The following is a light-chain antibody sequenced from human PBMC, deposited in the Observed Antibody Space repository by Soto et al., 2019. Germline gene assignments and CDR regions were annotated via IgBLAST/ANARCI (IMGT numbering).Light chain of an antibody. J-gene: IGKJ1*01. V-gene: IGKV1-5*03. CDR1: QSISSW. CDR3: QQYSSYSPT. CDR2: KES. Sequence: DIQMTQSPSTLPASVGDRVTITCRASQSISSWLAWYQQKPGKAPKLLIYKESSLDSGVPSRFSGSGSGTEFTLTISSLQPDDFATYYCQQYSSYSPTFDQGTKVEIK.